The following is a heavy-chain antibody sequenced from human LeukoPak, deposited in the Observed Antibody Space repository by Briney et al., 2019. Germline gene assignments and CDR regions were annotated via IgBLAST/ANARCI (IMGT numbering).Heavy chain of an antibody. CDR3: ARDLLRYFDSSYYYYYMDV. CDR1: GGSISSGSYY. V-gene: IGHV4-61*02. Sequence: SQTLSLTCTVSGGSISSGSYYWSWIRQPAGKGLEWIGRIYTSGSTNCNPSLKSRVTMSVDTSKNQFSLKLSSVTAADTAVYYCARDLLRYFDSSYYYYYMDVWGKGTTVTISS. D-gene: IGHD3-9*01. J-gene: IGHJ6*03. CDR2: IYTSGST.